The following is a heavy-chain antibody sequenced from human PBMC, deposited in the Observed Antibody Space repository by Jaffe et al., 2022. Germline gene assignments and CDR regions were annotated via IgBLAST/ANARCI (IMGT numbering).Heavy chain of an antibody. J-gene: IGHJ6*03. CDR3: ARAAWGVPAATYYYYYYMDV. D-gene: IGHD2-2*01. CDR2: INPSGGST. CDR1: GYTFTSYY. V-gene: IGHV1-46*01. Sequence: QVQLVQSGAEVKKPGASVKVSCKASGYTFTSYYMHWVRQAPGQGLEWMGIINPSGGSTSYAQKFQGRVTMTRDTSTSTVYMELSSLRSEDTAVYYCARAAWGVPAATYYYYYYMDVWGKGTTVTVSS.